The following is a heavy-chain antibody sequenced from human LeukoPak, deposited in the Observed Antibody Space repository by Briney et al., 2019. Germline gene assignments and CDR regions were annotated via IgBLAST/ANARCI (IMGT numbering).Heavy chain of an antibody. CDR2: IYETGHT. CDR3: ARHDLRGGFDS. V-gene: IGHV4-59*08. J-gene: IGHJ4*02. CDR1: GGSISSYY. Sequence: SETLSLTCTASGGSISSYYWSWIRQPPGKGLEWIAYIYETGHTGYNPSLKTRVTISLDTSKNQFSLKLNSVTAADTAVYYCARHDLRGGFDSWGQGTLVAVSS. D-gene: IGHD5-12*01.